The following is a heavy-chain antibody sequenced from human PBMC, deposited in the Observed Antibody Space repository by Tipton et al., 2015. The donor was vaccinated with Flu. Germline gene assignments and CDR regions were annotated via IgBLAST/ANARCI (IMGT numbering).Heavy chain of an antibody. Sequence: GSLRLSCAASGFTFSSYAMSWVRQAPGKGLEWVSAISGSGGSTYYADSVKGRFTISRDNSKNTLYLQMNSLRAEDTAVYYCAKALGRVVPAAYYYMDVWGKGTTVTVSS. CDR1: GFTFSSYA. J-gene: IGHJ6*03. V-gene: IGHV3-23*01. D-gene: IGHD2-2*01. CDR3: AKALGRVVPAAYYYMDV. CDR2: ISGSGGST.